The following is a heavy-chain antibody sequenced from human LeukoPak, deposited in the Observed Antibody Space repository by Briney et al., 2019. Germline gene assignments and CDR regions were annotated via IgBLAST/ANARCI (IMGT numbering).Heavy chain of an antibody. V-gene: IGHV1-46*01. CDR1: GYTFTSYY. Sequence: GASVTVSCKASGYTFTSYYMHWVRQAPGQGLEWMGIINPSGGSTSYAQKFQGRVTRTRDTSTSTVYMELSSLRSEDTAVYYCARTIVGDDAFDIWGQGTMVTVSS. CDR3: ARTIVGDDAFDI. J-gene: IGHJ3*02. D-gene: IGHD1-26*01. CDR2: INPSGGST.